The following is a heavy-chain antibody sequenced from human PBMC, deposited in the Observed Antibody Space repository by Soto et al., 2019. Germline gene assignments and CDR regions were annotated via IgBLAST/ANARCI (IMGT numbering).Heavy chain of an antibody. CDR3: VRSRQMESGNDYGLDV. V-gene: IGHV4-30-4*01. J-gene: IGHJ6*02. Sequence: QVQLQESGSGLVKPSQSLSLTCTVSGVSLNTADTWWSWIRQSPGKGLEFIGYYHSGGSTYYDASLMSRVIISADTSNSQFSLKLSSVTVADTDVYFCVRSRQMESGNDYGLDVWGQGTTVTVSS. CDR2: YHSGGST. CDR1: GVSLNTADTW. D-gene: IGHD1-1*01.